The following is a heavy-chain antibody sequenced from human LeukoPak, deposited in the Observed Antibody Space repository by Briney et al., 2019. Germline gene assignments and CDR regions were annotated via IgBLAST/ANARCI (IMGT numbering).Heavy chain of an antibody. D-gene: IGHD2-8*01. V-gene: IGHV2-5*02. Sequence: ESGPTLLKPTQTLTLTCTFSGFSLSTSGAGVGWIRQPPGKALEWLSLIYWDDDKRYSPSLKSRHTITKDTSKTQVVLTMTTMDPVDTATYYCAHSVYDAFDIWGQGTMVTVSS. CDR3: AHSVYDAFDI. CDR1: GFSLSTSGAG. J-gene: IGHJ3*02. CDR2: IYWDDDK.